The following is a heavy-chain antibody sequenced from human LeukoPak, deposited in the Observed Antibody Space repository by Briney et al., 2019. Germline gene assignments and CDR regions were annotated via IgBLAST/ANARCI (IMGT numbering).Heavy chain of an antibody. V-gene: IGHV3-23*01. D-gene: IGHD3-22*01. CDR3: AKLSAPYYDSSGYYTDY. Sequence: GGSLRPSCAASGFTFSSYAMGWVRQAPGKGLEWVSVISGGGSNTYYADSGKGWFTISRDNSKNTLHLQMNSLRAEDTAIYYCAKLSAPYYDSSGYYTDYWGQGTLVTVSS. CDR2: ISGGGSNT. CDR1: GFTFSSYA. J-gene: IGHJ4*02.